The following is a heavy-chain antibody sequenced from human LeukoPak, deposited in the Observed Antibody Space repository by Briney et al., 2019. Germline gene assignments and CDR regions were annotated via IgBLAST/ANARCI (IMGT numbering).Heavy chain of an antibody. CDR3: AKDLRYYDSSGYLFDP. CDR1: AFTFSSYW. Sequence: PGGSLRLSCAASAFTFSSYWMSWVRQAPGKGLEWVAKIKQDGSEKYYVDSVKGRFTISRDNAKNSLYLQMNSLRAEDTALYYCAKDLRYYDSSGYLFDPWGQGTLVTVSS. CDR2: IKQDGSEK. J-gene: IGHJ5*02. D-gene: IGHD3-22*01. V-gene: IGHV3-7*03.